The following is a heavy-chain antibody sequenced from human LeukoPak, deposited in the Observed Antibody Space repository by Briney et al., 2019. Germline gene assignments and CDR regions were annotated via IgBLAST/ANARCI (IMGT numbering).Heavy chain of an antibody. CDR2: IYYSGST. Sequence: SETLSLTCTVSGGSISSYYWSWIRQPPGKGLEWIGYIYYSGSTNYNPSLKSRVTISVDTSKTQFSLKLSSVTAADTAVYYCARLSPKLYGMDVWGQGTTVTVSS. D-gene: IGHD3-3*02. J-gene: IGHJ6*02. V-gene: IGHV4-59*08. CDR1: GGSISSYY. CDR3: ARLSPKLYGMDV.